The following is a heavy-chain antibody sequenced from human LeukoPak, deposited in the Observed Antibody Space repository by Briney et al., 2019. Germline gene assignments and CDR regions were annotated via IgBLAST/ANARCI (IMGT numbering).Heavy chain of an antibody. CDR3: ARHPTYCSSTSCYKFGVNWFDP. D-gene: IGHD2-2*02. Sequence: KPSETLSLTCTVSGGSISSYYWSWIRQPPGKGLEWIGYIYYSGSTNYNPSFKSRVTISVDTSKNQFSLRLSSVTAADTAVYYCARHPTYCSSTSCYKFGVNWFDPWGQGTLVTVSS. CDR1: GGSISSYY. V-gene: IGHV4-59*08. CDR2: IYYSGST. J-gene: IGHJ5*02.